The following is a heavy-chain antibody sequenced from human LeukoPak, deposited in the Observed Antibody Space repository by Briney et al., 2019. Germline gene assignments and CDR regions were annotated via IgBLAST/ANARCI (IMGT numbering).Heavy chain of an antibody. CDR2: IYSGGNT. CDR3: AKRGAEVGQTVAPGDY. CDR1: GFTVSSNS. V-gene: IGHV3-53*01. Sequence: GGSLRLSCAASGFTVSSNSMSWVRQAPGKGLEWVSFIYSGGNTHNSDSVKGRFTISRDNSKNTLYLQMNSLRAEDTAVYYCAKRGAEVGQTVAPGDYWGQGTLVTVSS. D-gene: IGHD1-26*01. J-gene: IGHJ4*02.